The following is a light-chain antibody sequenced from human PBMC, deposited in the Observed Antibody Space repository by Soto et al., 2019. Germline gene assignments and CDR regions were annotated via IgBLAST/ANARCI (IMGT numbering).Light chain of an antibody. V-gene: IGLV2-14*03. J-gene: IGLJ3*02. Sequence: QSALTQPASVSGSPGQSITISCTGTSSVVGGYNYVSWFQQHPGKAPKLKIYEVSNRPSGVSNRFSGSKSGYTASLTISELQAEDEADYYCTSFTSRSTWVFGGGTKLTVL. CDR2: EVS. CDR1: SSVVGGYNY. CDR3: TSFTSRSTWV.